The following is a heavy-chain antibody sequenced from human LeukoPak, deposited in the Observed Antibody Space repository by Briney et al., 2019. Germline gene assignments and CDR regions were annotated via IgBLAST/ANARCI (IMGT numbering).Heavy chain of an antibody. CDR3: ARDMDGSGSFDY. J-gene: IGHJ4*02. CDR2: INHSGST. V-gene: IGHV4-34*01. D-gene: IGHD3-10*01. CDR1: GGSFSGYY. Sequence: PSETLSLTCAVYGGSFSGYYWSWIRQPPGKGLEWIGEINHSGSTNYNPSLKSRVTMSVDTSKNQFSLKLSSVTAADTAVYYCARDMDGSGSFDYWGQGTLVTVSS.